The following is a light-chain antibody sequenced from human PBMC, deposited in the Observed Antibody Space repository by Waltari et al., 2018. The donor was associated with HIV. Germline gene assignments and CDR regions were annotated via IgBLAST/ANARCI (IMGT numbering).Light chain of an antibody. CDR1: SSNIGAGYD. CDR3: QSYDSSLSGFVV. V-gene: IGLV1-40*01. J-gene: IGLJ2*01. Sequence: QSVLTQPPSVSGAPGQRVTISCTGSSSNIGAGYDVHWYQQLPGTPPKVLIYGNTNRPSGVPDRFSGSKSGTSASLAITGLQAEDEADYYCQSYDSSLSGFVVFGGGTKVTVL. CDR2: GNT.